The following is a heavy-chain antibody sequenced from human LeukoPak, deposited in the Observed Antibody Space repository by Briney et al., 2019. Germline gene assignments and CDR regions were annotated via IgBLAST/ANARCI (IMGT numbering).Heavy chain of an antibody. CDR2: IYGHDGGT. D-gene: IGHD3-9*01. CDR1: GYTFTGHY. CDR3: VRDFDWGPDY. Sequence: ASVTVSCKASGYTFTGHYLHWVRQAPGQGLEWMGWIYGHDGGTNFAQKFQDKVTMTRDTSITTAYTELTSLTPDDTAVYYCVRDFDWGPDYWGQGTLVTVSS. J-gene: IGHJ4*02. V-gene: IGHV1-2*02.